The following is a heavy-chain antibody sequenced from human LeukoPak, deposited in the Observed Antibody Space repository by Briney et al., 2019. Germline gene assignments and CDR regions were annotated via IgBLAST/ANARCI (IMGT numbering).Heavy chain of an antibody. V-gene: IGHV4-38-2*02. D-gene: IGHD6-6*01. CDR3: ARDGVEYSSSSDAFDI. J-gene: IGHJ3*02. Sequence: SETLSLTCTVSGYSISSGYYWGWIRQPPGKGLEWIESIYHSGSTYYNPSLKSRVTISVDTSKNQFSLKLSSATAADTAVYYCARDGVEYSSSSDAFDIWGQGTMVTVSS. CDR2: IYHSGST. CDR1: GYSISSGYY.